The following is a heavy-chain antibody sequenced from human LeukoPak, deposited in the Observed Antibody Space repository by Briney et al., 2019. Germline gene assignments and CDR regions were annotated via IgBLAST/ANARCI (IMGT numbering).Heavy chain of an antibody. J-gene: IGHJ4*02. D-gene: IGHD2-2*01. Sequence: GSSVKVSCKASGGTFSSYAISWVRQAPGQGREWMGGIIPIFGTANYAQKFQGRVTITTDESTSTAYMELSSLRSEDTAVYYCAREGGYRCSSTSCYLEYWGQGTLVTVSS. V-gene: IGHV1-69*05. CDR1: GGTFSSYA. CDR2: IIPIFGTA. CDR3: AREGGYRCSSTSCYLEY.